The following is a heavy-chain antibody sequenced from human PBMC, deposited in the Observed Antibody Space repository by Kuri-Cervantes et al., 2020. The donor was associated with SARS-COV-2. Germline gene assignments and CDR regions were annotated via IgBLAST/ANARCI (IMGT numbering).Heavy chain of an antibody. V-gene: IGHV1-8*01. CDR2: MNPNSGNT. CDR1: GYTFTSYD. CDR3: ARSGATQRPNTEFDY. Sequence: ASVKVSCNASGYTFTSYDINWVRQATGQGLEWMGWMNPNSGNTGYAQKFQGRVTMTTDTSTSTAYMELRSLRSDDTAVYYCARSGATQRPNTEFDYWGQGTLVTVSS. D-gene: IGHD1-26*01. J-gene: IGHJ4*02.